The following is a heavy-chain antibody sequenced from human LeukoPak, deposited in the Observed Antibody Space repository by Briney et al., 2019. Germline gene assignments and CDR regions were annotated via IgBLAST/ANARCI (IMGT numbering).Heavy chain of an antibody. CDR2: ISSSGTTI. CDR3: ARRTVTRDWYFDL. J-gene: IGHJ2*01. V-gene: IGHV3-11*01. Sequence: ISSSGTTIYYADSVKGRFTISRDNAKNSLYLQMNSLRAEDTAVYYCARRTVTRDWYFDLWGRGTLVTVSS. D-gene: IGHD4-17*01.